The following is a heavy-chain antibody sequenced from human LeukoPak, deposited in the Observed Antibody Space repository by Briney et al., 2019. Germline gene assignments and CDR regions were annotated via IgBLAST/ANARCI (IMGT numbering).Heavy chain of an antibody. J-gene: IGHJ4*02. Sequence: QPGRSLRLSCVASGLTVNNHAMHSARQTPGKGLEWLAIIWRDGDKKEYGDSGRGRFTVSRDNSKNTLYLEMNSLRADDTAFYYCAKEQEPDMAVVDPIGHWGQGTRVAVSS. CDR1: GLTVNNHA. V-gene: IGHV3-33*06. CDR3: AKEQEPDMAVVDPIGH. D-gene: IGHD2-2*01. CDR2: IWRDGDKK.